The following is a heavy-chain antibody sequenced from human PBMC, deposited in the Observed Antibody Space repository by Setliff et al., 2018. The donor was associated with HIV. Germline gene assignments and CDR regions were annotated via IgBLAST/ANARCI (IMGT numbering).Heavy chain of an antibody. V-gene: IGHV4-39*07. Sequence: ETLSLTCTVSGGSGSSRSYYWGWIRQPPGKGLEWIGSIYSSGSTYYNPSLKSRVTISVDTSKKQFSLRLSSVTAADTAVYYCARDGRHDRNRWYVTHQYFKYWGQGTLVTVSS. CDR3: ARDGRHDRNRWYVTHQYFKY. CDR2: IYSSGST. J-gene: IGHJ1*01. CDR1: GGSGSSRSYY. D-gene: IGHD2-15*01.